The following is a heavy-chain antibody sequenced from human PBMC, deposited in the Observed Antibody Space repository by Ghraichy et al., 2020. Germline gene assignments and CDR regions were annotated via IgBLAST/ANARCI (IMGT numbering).Heavy chain of an antibody. V-gene: IGHV3-21*01. D-gene: IGHD6-13*01. CDR3: ARGVAAAAQCY. CDR1: GFTFNSYS. Sequence: GGSLRLSCAASGFTFNSYSMNWVRQAPGKGLEWVSSISSSSSYIYYADSVKGRFTISRDNAKNSLYLQMNSLRAEDTAVYYCARGVAAAAQCYWGQGTLVTVSS. J-gene: IGHJ4*02. CDR2: ISSSSSYI.